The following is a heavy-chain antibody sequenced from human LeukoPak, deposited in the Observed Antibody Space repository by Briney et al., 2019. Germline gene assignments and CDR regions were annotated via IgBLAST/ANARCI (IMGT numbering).Heavy chain of an antibody. CDR1: GYTFTSYD. J-gene: IGHJ6*03. CDR3: ARVGNWNYDPSDYYYYMDV. Sequence: ASVKVSCKASGYTFTSYDINWVRQATGQGLEWMGWMNPNSGNTGYAQKFQGRVTTTRNTSISTAYMELSSLRSEDTAVYYCARVGNWNYDPSDYYYYMDVWGKGTTVTVSS. V-gene: IGHV1-8*03. D-gene: IGHD1-7*01. CDR2: MNPNSGNT.